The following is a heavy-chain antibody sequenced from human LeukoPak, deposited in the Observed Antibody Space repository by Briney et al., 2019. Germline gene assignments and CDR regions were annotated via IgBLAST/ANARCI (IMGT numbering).Heavy chain of an antibody. V-gene: IGHV3-7*01. CDR3: ATDGSSLAY. J-gene: IGHJ4*02. CDR1: GFTFSGYY. Sequence: PGGSLRLSCAASGFTFSGYYMSWVRHAPGKGLEWVANIKHDGSEDYYVGSVKGRFTISRDNAKSSLYLQMNSLRVDDTAVYYCATDGSSLAYWGQGNLVTVSS. D-gene: IGHD1-26*01. CDR2: IKHDGSED.